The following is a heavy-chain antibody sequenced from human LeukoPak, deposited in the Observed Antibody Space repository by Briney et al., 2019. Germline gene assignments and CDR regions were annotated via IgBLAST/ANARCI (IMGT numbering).Heavy chain of an antibody. CDR2: INPNSGGT. Sequence: ASVKVSCKASGYTFTGYYMHWVRQAPGQGLEWMGWINPNSGGTNYAQKFQGRVTMTRDTSISTAYMELSRLRSDDTAVYYCARAYDSSGYPATFDCWGQGTLVTVSS. V-gene: IGHV1-2*02. CDR1: GYTFTGYY. CDR3: ARAYDSSGYPATFDC. J-gene: IGHJ4*02. D-gene: IGHD3-22*01.